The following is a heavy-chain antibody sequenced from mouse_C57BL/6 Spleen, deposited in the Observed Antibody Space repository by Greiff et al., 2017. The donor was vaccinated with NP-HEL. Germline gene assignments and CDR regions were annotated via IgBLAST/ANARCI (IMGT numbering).Heavy chain of an antibody. V-gene: IGHV5-9-1*02. J-gene: IGHJ3*01. CDR3: TRDGYYGFAY. D-gene: IGHD2-3*01. CDR1: GFTFSSYA. CDR2: ISSGGDYI. Sequence: DVQLVESGEGLVKPGGSLKLSCAASGFTFSSYAMSWVRQTPEKRLEWVAYISSGGDYIYYADTVKGRFTISRDNARNTLYLQMSRLKSEDTAMYYCTRDGYYGFAYWGQGTLVTVSA.